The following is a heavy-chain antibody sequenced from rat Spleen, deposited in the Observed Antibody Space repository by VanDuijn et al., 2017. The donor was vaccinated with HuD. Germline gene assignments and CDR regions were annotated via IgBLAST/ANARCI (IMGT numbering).Heavy chain of an antibody. CDR3: AKTTVAYYYVMDA. CDR2: IDRAGNT. J-gene: IGHJ4*01. V-gene: IGHV3-3*01. Sequence: EVPLQESGPGLVKPSQSLSLTCSVTGYSIASSYRWTWIRKFPGSRLAWMGYIDRAGNTNYNPPLKSRISITRDTSKNQFFLQVNSVTTEDTATYYCAKTTVAYYYVMDAWGQGASVTVSS. CDR1: GYSIASSYR. D-gene: IGHD1-3*01.